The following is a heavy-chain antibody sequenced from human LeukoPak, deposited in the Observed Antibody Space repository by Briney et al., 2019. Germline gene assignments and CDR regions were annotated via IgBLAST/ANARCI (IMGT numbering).Heavy chain of an antibody. Sequence: ASVKVSCKASGYTFTSYDINWVRQATGQGLEWMGWMNPNSGNTGYAQKFQGGVTMTRNTSISTAYMELSSLRSEDTAVYYCARAATLYCSGGSCYSSYWGQGTLVTVSS. CDR1: GYTFTSYD. CDR3: ARAATLYCSGGSCYSSY. J-gene: IGHJ4*02. V-gene: IGHV1-8*01. CDR2: MNPNSGNT. D-gene: IGHD2-15*01.